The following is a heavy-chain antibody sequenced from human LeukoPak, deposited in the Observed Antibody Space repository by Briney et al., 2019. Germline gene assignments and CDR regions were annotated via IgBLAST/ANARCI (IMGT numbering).Heavy chain of an antibody. D-gene: IGHD3-10*01. CDR3: ARDHMLRGASP. Sequence: SETLSLTCAVYGGSFSGYYWSWIRQPPGKGLEWIGEINHSGSTNYNPSLKSRVTISVDTSKNQFSLKLSSVTAADTAVYYCARDHMLRGASPWGQGTQVTVSS. V-gene: IGHV4-34*01. CDR1: GGSFSGYY. J-gene: IGHJ5*02. CDR2: INHSGST.